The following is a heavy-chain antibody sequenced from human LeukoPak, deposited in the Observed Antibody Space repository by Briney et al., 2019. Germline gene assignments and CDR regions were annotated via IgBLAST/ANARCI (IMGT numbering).Heavy chain of an antibody. CDR1: GFTFSSYA. J-gene: IGHJ4*02. CDR2: ISSSSSYI. CDR3: ARVIGYHAPHLDY. V-gene: IGHV3-21*01. Sequence: GGSLRLSCAASGFTFSSYAMSWVRQAPGKGLEWVSSISSSSSYIYYADSVKGRFTISRDNAKNSLYLQMNSLRAEDTAVYYCARVIGYHAPHLDYWGQGTLVTVSS. D-gene: IGHD5-18*01.